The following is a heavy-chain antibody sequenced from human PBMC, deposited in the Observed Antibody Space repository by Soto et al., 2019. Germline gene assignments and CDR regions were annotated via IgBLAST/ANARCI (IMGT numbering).Heavy chain of an antibody. D-gene: IGHD1-26*01. J-gene: IGHJ3*01. CDR3: ARGGVGGV. V-gene: IGHV3-30-3*01. Sequence: QVQLVESGGGVVQPGRSLRLSCAASGFTFSSYAMHWVRQAPGKGLEWVAVISYDGSNKYYADSVKGRFTISRDNSKNTRNLQMNGRRAEDTAVYSCARGGVGGVWAKGTMVTFSS. CDR2: ISYDGSNK. CDR1: GFTFSSYA.